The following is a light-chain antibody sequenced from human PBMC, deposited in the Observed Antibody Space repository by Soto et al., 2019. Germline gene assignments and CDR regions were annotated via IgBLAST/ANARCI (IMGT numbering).Light chain of an antibody. V-gene: IGKV3-15*01. J-gene: IGKJ1*01. Sequence: EIVMTQSPAMLSVSPGERATLSCRASQNVNNRLAWYQQKAGQPPRLLIYGASTRATGIPARFSGSGSGTEFTLTISSLQSEDFAVYYCQQFNSWPLLFGQGTKVEIK. CDR1: QNVNNR. CDR3: QQFNSWPLL. CDR2: GAS.